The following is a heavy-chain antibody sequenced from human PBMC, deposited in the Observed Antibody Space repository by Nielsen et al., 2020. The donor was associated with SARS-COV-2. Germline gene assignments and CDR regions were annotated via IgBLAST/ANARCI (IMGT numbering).Heavy chain of an antibody. CDR1: GFSFSSYA. CDR3: ARSPFHRSSWYGMDV. CDR2: ISGGSATI. V-gene: IGHV3-48*01. J-gene: IGHJ6*02. D-gene: IGHD6-13*01. Sequence: GESLKISCAASGFSFSSYAMNWVRQAPGKGLERVSYISGGSATIYYADSVKGRFTISRDNVKNSLYLQLSSLSAEDTAVYYCARSPFHRSSWYGMDVWGQGTTVTVSS.